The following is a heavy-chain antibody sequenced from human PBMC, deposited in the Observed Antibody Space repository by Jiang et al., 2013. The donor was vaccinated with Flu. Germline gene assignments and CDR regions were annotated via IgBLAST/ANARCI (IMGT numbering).Heavy chain of an antibody. CDR2: IYPGDSDT. J-gene: IGHJ6*02. Sequence: GAEVKKPGESLKISCKGSGYSFTSYWIGWVRQMPGKGLEWMGIIYPGDSDTRYSPSFQGQVTISADKSISTAYLQWSSLKASDTAMYYCARPYCGGDCEGDHYYDYYYGMDVWGQGTTVTVSS. D-gene: IGHD2-21*02. CDR3: ARPYCGGDCEGDHYYDYYYGMDV. V-gene: IGHV5-51*01. CDR1: GYSFTSYW.